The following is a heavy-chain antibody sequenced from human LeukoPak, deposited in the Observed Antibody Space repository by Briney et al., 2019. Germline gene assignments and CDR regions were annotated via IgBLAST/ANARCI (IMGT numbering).Heavy chain of an antibody. Sequence: GGSLRLSCAASGFTFSSYAMSWVRQAPGKGLEWVSAISGSGGSTYYAGSVEGRFTISRDNSKNTLYLQMNSLRAEDTAVYYCAKLLNYDFWSGYPNGNWFDPWGQGTLVTVSS. J-gene: IGHJ5*02. D-gene: IGHD3-3*01. CDR3: AKLLNYDFWSGYPNGNWFDP. V-gene: IGHV3-23*01. CDR2: ISGSGGST. CDR1: GFTFSSYA.